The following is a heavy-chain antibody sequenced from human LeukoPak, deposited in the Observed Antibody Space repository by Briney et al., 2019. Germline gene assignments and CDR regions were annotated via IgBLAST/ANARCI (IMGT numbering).Heavy chain of an antibody. V-gene: IGHV4-34*01. CDR2: ISHSGSS. J-gene: IGHJ5*02. CDR1: GGPFRGFF. Sequence: KTSETLSLTCAVYGGPFRGFFWSWIRQAPGKGLEWIGEISHSGSSNYDPSLKSRITISVDTSKSQFPLRLTSVTAADTAVYYCARGIFYGGRNQYIWFDLWGQGTLVTVSS. D-gene: IGHD4-23*01. CDR3: ARGIFYGGRNQYIWFDL.